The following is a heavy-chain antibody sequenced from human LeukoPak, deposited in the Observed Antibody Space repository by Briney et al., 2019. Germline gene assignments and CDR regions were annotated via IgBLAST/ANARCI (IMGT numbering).Heavy chain of an antibody. CDR3: ARDPHYDAFDI. Sequence: GRSLRLSCAASGFXFSNYGIHWVRQAPGKGREWVAVIWYDGTNKYYADSVKGRFIISRDNSKNTLYLQMNSLRAEDTAVYYCARDPHYDAFDIWGQGTMVTVSS. D-gene: IGHD1-26*01. J-gene: IGHJ3*02. CDR1: GFXFSNYG. CDR2: IWYDGTNK. V-gene: IGHV3-33*01.